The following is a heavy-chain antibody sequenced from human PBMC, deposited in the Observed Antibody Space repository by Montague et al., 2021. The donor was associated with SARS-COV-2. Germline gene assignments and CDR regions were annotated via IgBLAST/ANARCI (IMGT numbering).Heavy chain of an antibody. V-gene: IGHV4-59*13. D-gene: IGHD6-19*01. Sequence: SETLSLTCTVSGDSISIYYWSWIRQPPGKGLEWIGYVYYSGSTNYNPSLKSRVTISVDTPKNQFSLKLMSVTAADTAVYYCARGERGAWYNHYFDYWGQGALVIVSS. CDR1: GDSISIYY. CDR3: ARGERGAWYNHYFDY. CDR2: VYYSGST. J-gene: IGHJ4*02.